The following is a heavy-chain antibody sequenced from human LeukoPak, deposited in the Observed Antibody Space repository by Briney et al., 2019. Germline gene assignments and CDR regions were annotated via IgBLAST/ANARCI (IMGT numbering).Heavy chain of an antibody. CDR3: ASGPFVVVIARNEYSQH. J-gene: IGHJ1*01. CDR2: IIPIFGTA. V-gene: IGHV1-69*13. D-gene: IGHD2-21*01. CDR1: GGTFSSYA. Sequence: ASVKVSCKASGGTFSSYAISWVRQAPGQGLEWMGGIIPIFGTANYAQKFQGRVTITADESTSTAYMELSSLRSEDTAVYYCASGPFVVVIARNEYSQHGGQGPLVTVSS.